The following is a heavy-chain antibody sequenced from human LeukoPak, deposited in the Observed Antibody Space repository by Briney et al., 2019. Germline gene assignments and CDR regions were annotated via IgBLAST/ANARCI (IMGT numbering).Heavy chain of an antibody. CDR1: GFTFSSYS. Sequence: GGSLRLSCAASGFTFSSYSMNWVRQAPGKGLEWVSYISSSSSTIYYADSVKGRFTISRDNAKNSLYLQMNSLRAEDTAVYYCARVGYCSSTSCYLVLPDYYMDVWRKGTTVTVSS. CDR3: ARVGYCSSTSCYLVLPDYYMDV. CDR2: ISSSSSTI. V-gene: IGHV3-48*01. D-gene: IGHD2-2*01. J-gene: IGHJ6*03.